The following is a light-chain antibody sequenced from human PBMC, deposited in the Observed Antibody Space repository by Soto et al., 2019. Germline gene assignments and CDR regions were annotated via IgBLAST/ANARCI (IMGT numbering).Light chain of an antibody. CDR3: QQYGRPPRAT. V-gene: IGKV3-20*01. Sequence: IVMTQSPATLCGSPGQRASLACRASQSGTSSFLAWYQQKPGQAPRLLIYGASSRATGIPDRFSGSGSGTDFPLSISTVEPEDFAVYYCQQYGRPPRATFGQGTRLE. CDR2: GAS. J-gene: IGKJ5*01. CDR1: QSGTSSF.